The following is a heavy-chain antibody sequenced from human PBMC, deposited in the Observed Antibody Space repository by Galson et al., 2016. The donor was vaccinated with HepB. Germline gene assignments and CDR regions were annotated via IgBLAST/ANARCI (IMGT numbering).Heavy chain of an antibody. CDR2: INAGSGNT. CDR1: GFTFTSYA. Sequence: SVKVSCKASGFTFTSYAMHWVRQAPGQRLEWMGWINAGSGNTKYSQKFQGRVTITRDTSASIAYMELNSLKSEDTAVYYCARAGRNIEVVPAAMTFGYWGQGTLVTVSS. CDR3: ARAGRNIEVVPAAMTFGY. J-gene: IGHJ4*02. D-gene: IGHD2-2*01. V-gene: IGHV1-3*01.